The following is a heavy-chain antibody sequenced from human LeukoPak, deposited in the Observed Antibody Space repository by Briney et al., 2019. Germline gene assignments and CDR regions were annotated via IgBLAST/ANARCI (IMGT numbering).Heavy chain of an antibody. CDR3: ARSNILTGYWGNDAFDI. J-gene: IGHJ3*02. CDR2: INPSGST. Sequence: PSETLSLTCAVYGGSFCGYYWSGIRPPPGRGVEWMGEINPSGSTNYNPSLTSRVTISVDTSKTQFSLKLSSVTAADTAVYYCARSNILTGYWGNDAFDIWGQGTMVTVSS. CDR1: GGSFCGYY. V-gene: IGHV4-34*01. D-gene: IGHD3-9*01.